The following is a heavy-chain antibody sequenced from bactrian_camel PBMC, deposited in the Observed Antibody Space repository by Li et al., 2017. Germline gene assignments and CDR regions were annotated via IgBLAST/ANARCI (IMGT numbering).Heavy chain of an antibody. J-gene: IGHJ4*01. Sequence: HVQLVESGGGSVQAGGSLRLSCAASGYTYNRNCMAWFRQPPGKSREGVAAIDTRGSVTVADSVKGWLSISKDNAGSTLYLQMNNLQPEDTAMYYCAAELSGNFRACYSASWRPTNWGQGTQVTVS. CDR1: GYTYNRNC. V-gene: IGHV3S53*01. CDR2: IDTRGSV. D-gene: IGHD1*01. CDR3: AAELSGNFRACYSASWRPTN.